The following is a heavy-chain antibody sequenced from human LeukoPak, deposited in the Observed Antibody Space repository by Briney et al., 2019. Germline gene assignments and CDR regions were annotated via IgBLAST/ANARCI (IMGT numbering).Heavy chain of an antibody. CDR2: RYFSGTT. V-gene: IGHV4-39*01. CDR1: GGSISTTGYY. J-gene: IGHJ4*02. CDR3: ARHRYASSFDS. D-gene: IGHD2-2*01. Sequence: PSETLSLTCTVSGGSISTTGYYWGRIRQPPGKGLEWIGSRYFSGTTHYNSSLESRVTVSVDTSKNQVFLQLSSVTAADTAFYFCARHRYASSFDSWGRGLLVTVS.